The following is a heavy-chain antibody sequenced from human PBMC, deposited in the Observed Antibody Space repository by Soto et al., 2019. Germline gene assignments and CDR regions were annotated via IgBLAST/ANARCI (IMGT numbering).Heavy chain of an antibody. V-gene: IGHV4-39*01. D-gene: IGHD3-9*01. Sequence: QLQLQESGPGLVKPSETLSLTCSVSGGSITIDSYFWGWLRQSQEKGLEWSASISYSGNTYYNPTLKRRVYLSVGTANRQYSLRLRSVTDAYAAVYSWVRVWPPPDYNILSVYTDAFDYWGQGTLVTVSS. CDR1: GGSITIDSYF. CDR2: ISYSGNT. CDR3: VRVWPPPDYNILSVYTDAFDY. J-gene: IGHJ4*02.